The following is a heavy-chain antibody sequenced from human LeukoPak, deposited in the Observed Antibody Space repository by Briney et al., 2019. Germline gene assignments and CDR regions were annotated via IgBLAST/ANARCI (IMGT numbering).Heavy chain of an antibody. CDR3: ARAPYCSSSSCQGFGGMDV. CDR1: GGSFSGYY. V-gene: IGHV4-34*01. Sequence: SETLSLTCAVYGGSFSGYYWSWIRQPPGKGLEWIGEINHSGSTNYNPSLKSRVTISVDTSKNQFSLKLSSVTAADTAVYYCARAPYCSSSSCQGFGGMDVWGKGTTVTVSS. J-gene: IGHJ6*04. CDR2: INHSGST. D-gene: IGHD2-2*01.